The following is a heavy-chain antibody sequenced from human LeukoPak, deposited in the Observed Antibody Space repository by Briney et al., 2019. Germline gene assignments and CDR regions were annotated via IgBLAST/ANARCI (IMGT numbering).Heavy chain of an antibody. V-gene: IGHV4-39*01. CDR1: VGSISSSSYHY. D-gene: IGHD1-26*01. CDR3: ARSSGSPLVHFGY. J-gene: IGHJ4*02. CDR2: IYYSGNT. Sequence: SETLSLTCTVSVGSISSSSYHYWGWIRQPPGKGLEWIGSIYYSGNTYYNPSLKSRVTISVDTSKNQFSLRLSSVTAADTAVYYCARSSGSPLVHFGYWGQGTLVTVPS.